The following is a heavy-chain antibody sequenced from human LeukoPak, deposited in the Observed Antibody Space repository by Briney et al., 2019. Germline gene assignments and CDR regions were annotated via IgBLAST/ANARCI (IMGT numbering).Heavy chain of an antibody. J-gene: IGHJ5*02. D-gene: IGHD2-2*01. CDR2: ISSSSSYI. V-gene: IGHV3-21*01. Sequence: GGSLRLSCAASGFTLSSYSMNWVRQAPGKGLEWVSSISSSSSYIYYADSVKGRFTISRDNAKNSLYLQMNSLRAEDTAVYYCAKDFRPYIYCSSTSCSSWFDPWGQGTLVTVSS. CDR1: GFTLSSYS. CDR3: AKDFRPYIYCSSTSCSSWFDP.